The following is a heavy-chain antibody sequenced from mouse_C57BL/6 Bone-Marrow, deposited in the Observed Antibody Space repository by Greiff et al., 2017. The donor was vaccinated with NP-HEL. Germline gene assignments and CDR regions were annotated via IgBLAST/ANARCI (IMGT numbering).Heavy chain of an antibody. CDR2: INPGSGGT. D-gene: IGHD2-3*01. CDR1: GYAFTNYL. Sequence: VQLQQSGAELVRPGTSVKVSCKASGYAFTNYLIEWVKQRPGQGLEWIGVINPGSGGTNYNEKFKGKATLTADKSSSTAYMQLSSLTSEDSAVYFYARGDYDGPRGYWGQGTTLTVSS. V-gene: IGHV1-54*01. J-gene: IGHJ2*01. CDR3: ARGDYDGPRGY.